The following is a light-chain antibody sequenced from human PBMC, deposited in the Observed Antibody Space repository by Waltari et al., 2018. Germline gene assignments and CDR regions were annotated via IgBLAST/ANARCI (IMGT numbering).Light chain of an antibody. CDR3: QQAYRTPLT. J-gene: IGKJ4*01. CDR2: AAS. CDR1: QSVGDY. Sequence: DIQMTQSPSSLSASVGDRVTSTCRASQSVGDYLNWYQQKPGKAPKLLIYAASNLQSGVPSRFSGSGSGTDFTLTISTLQPEDFAAYYCQQAYRTPLTFGGGTKVEIK. V-gene: IGKV1-39*01.